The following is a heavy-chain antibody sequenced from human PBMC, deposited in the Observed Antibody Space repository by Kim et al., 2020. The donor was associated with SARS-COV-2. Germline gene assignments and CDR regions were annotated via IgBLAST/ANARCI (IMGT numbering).Heavy chain of an antibody. CDR2: GST. V-gene: IGHV4-59*01. D-gene: IGHD3-3*01. CDR3: AREEGESGH. Sequence: GSTNYHPSPKSRVTISVDTSKNQFSLKLSSVTAADTAVYYCAREEGESGHWGQGTLVTVSS. J-gene: IGHJ4*02.